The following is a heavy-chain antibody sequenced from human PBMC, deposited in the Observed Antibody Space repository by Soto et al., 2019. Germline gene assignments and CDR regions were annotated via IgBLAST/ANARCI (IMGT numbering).Heavy chain of an antibody. J-gene: IGHJ3*02. CDR1: GGSISSGGYY. CDR3: ARDDLVTKAGAFDI. CDR2: IYYSGST. D-gene: IGHD2-21*02. Sequence: PSETLSLTCTVSGGSISSGGYYWSWIRQHPGKGLEWIGYIYYSGSTYYNPSLKSRVTISVDTSKNQFSLKLSSVTAADTAVYYCARDDLVTKAGAFDIWGQGTMVTVSS. V-gene: IGHV4-31*03.